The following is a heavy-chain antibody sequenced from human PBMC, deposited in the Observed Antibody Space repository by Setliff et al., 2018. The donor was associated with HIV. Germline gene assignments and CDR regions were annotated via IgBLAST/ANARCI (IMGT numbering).Heavy chain of an antibody. D-gene: IGHD6-19*01. J-gene: IGHJ6*02. CDR1: GYTFSNYC. CDR2: IYPGNSDT. V-gene: IGHV5-51*01. CDR3: AKHLSPGSGWYSKARGMDV. Sequence: GESLKISCKDSGYTFSNYCIAWVRQMPGKGLEWMGIIYPGNSDTTYSPSFQGQVTISADKTISTAYLQWSSLKASDTAMYYCAKHLSPGSGWYSKARGMDVWGQGTTVTVSS.